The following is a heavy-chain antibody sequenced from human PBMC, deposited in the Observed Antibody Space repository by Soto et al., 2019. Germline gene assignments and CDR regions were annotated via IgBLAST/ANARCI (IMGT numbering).Heavy chain of an antibody. Sequence: ASVKVSCKASGYTFTSYAMHWVRQAPGQRLEWMGWINAGNGNTKYSQKFQGRVTITRDTSASTAYMELSSLRSEDTAVYYCARGIVGATDFDYWGQGTLVNVSS. CDR2: INAGNGNT. V-gene: IGHV1-3*01. J-gene: IGHJ4*02. CDR3: ARGIVGATDFDY. CDR1: GYTFTSYA. D-gene: IGHD1-26*01.